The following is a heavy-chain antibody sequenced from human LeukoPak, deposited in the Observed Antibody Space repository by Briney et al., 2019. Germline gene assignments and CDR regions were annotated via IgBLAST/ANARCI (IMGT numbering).Heavy chain of an antibody. Sequence: GGSLRLSCAASGFTFSSYGMHWVRQAPGKGLEWVAVIWYDGSNKYYADSVKGRFTISRDNSKNTLYLQMNSLRAEDTAVYYCAKGQDGVVIISNDYWGQGTLVTVSS. CDR3: AKGQDGVVIISNDY. CDR2: IWYDGSNK. CDR1: GFTFSSYG. V-gene: IGHV3-33*06. D-gene: IGHD3-3*01. J-gene: IGHJ4*02.